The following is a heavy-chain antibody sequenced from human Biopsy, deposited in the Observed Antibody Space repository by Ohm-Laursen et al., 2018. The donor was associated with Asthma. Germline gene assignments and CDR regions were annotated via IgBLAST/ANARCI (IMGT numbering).Heavy chain of an antibody. J-gene: IGHJ4*02. D-gene: IGHD1-26*01. CDR2: ISFDGSNK. V-gene: IGHV3-30*18. CDR3: AKDVFPGWELRRGPDY. Sequence: SLRLSCAASGFTFSNYGMHWVRQAPGKGLEWVAVISFDGSNKDFAGSVKGRFTISRDNSRNTLHLQMNSLRAEDTAVYYCAKDVFPGWELRRGPDYWGQGTLVTVSS. CDR1: GFTFSNYG.